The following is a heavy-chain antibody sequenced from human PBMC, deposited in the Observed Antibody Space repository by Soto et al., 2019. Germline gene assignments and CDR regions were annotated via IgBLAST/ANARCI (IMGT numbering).Heavy chain of an antibody. J-gene: IGHJ4*02. CDR3: ARHEYSSSSGLYYFDY. Sequence: QLQLQESGPGLVKPSETLSLTCTVSGGSISSSSYYWGWIRQPPGKGLEWIGSIYYSGSTYYNPSLKSRVTISVDTSKNQFSLKLSSVTAADTAVYYCARHEYSSSSGLYYFDYWGQGTLVTVSS. CDR2: IYYSGST. CDR1: GGSISSSSYY. V-gene: IGHV4-39*01. D-gene: IGHD6-6*01.